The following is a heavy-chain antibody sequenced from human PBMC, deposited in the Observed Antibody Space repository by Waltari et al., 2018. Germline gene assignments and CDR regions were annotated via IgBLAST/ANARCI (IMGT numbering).Heavy chain of an antibody. CDR2: IKQDESEK. D-gene: IGHD3-10*01. CDR3: ARELYPPTSNPFDF. Sequence: EVQLVESGGGLVQPGGSLRLSCAASGFTFSSYWMSWVRQAPGKGLEGVVHIKQDESEKVYVDSVKGRFTSFRDNAKNLLYLQMDSLRGEDTAVYYCARELYPPTSNPFDFWGQGTRVTVSS. V-gene: IGHV3-7*01. J-gene: IGHJ4*02. CDR1: GFTFSSYW.